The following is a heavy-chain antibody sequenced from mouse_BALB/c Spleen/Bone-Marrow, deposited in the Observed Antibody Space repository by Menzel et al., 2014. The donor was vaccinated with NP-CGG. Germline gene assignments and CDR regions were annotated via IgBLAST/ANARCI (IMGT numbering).Heavy chain of an antibody. CDR2: IDPANGNT. CDR3: ARWEYYAMDY. CDR1: GFNIEDTY. V-gene: IGHV14-3*02. J-gene: IGHJ4*01. Sequence: EVNLVGSGAELVKPGASVKLSCTASGFNIEDTYMHWVKQRPEQGLEWIGRIDPANGNTKYDPKFQGKATITADTSSNTAYLQLSSLTSEDTAVYYCARWEYYAMDYWGQGTSVTVSS. D-gene: IGHD4-1*01.